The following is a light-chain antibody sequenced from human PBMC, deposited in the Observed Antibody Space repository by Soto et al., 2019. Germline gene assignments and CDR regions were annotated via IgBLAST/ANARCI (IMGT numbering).Light chain of an antibody. J-gene: IGKJ1*01. Sequence: ESVLTQSPGTLSLSPGERATLSCRASQSVSSSYLAWYQQKPGQAPRLLIYGASSRATGIPDRFSGSGSGTDSTLTISRLEPEDFAVYYCQQYLFGQGTKV. CDR2: GAS. CDR3: QQYL. CDR1: QSVSSSY. V-gene: IGKV3-20*01.